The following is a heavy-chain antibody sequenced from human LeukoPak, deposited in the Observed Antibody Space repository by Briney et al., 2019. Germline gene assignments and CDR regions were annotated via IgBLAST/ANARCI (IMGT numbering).Heavy chain of an antibody. Sequence: SETLSLTCTVSGVSTSSTRYYWGWIRQPPGKGLEWIGNIYYDGSTYYNPSLKSRVAISVDTSKKKFSLKVSSVTAADTAVYYCARDRHEPGPWGPGTMVTVSS. V-gene: IGHV4-39*07. J-gene: IGHJ3*01. CDR1: GVSTSSTRYY. CDR2: IYYDGST. CDR3: ARDRHEPGP.